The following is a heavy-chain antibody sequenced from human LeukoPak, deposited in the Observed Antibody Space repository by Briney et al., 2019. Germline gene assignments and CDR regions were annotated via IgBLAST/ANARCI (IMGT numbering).Heavy chain of an antibody. CDR3: AKPPYYYDSSGYYGPFDY. CDR2: INWNGGST. V-gene: IGHV3-20*04. J-gene: IGHJ4*02. CDR1: GFSFDDYG. D-gene: IGHD3-22*01. Sequence: GGSLRLSCAASGFSFDDYGMSWVRQAPGKGLEWVSGINWNGGSTGYADSVKGRFTISRDNAKNTLYLQMNSLRAEDTAVYYCAKPPYYYDSSGYYGPFDYWGQGTLVTVSS.